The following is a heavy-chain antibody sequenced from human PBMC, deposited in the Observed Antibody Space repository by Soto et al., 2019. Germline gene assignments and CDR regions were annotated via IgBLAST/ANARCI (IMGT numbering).Heavy chain of an antibody. V-gene: IGHV3-23*01. CDR2: SSGSGGRT. Sequence: GGSLRLSCAASRFTFSSYAMSWVRHAPGKGLEWVSASSGSGGRTYYADSVKGRFTISRDNSKNTLYLQMNSLRAEDTAVYYGARDRISMIVVQSSGQGTLVTVSS. CDR1: RFTFSSYA. D-gene: IGHD3-22*01. CDR3: ARDRISMIVVQS. J-gene: IGHJ5*02.